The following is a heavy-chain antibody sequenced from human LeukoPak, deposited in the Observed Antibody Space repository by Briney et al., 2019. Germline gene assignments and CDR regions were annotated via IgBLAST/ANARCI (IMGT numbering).Heavy chain of an antibody. V-gene: IGHV4-59*01. CDR1: GFTFSSYT. D-gene: IGHD7-27*01. CDR2: IYYSGST. CDR3: ARLGDWFDP. J-gene: IGHJ5*02. Sequence: PGGSPRLSCAASGFTFSSYTMNWVRQAPGKGLEWIGYIYYSGSTNYNPSLKSRVTISVDASKNQFSLKLSSVTAADTAVYYCARLGDWFDPWGQGTLVTVSS.